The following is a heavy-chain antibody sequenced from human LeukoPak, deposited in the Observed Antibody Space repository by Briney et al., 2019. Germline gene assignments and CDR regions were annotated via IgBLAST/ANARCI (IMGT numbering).Heavy chain of an antibody. CDR2: ISTTSSYI. Sequence: GGSLRLSCAASGFTFSSYAMSWVRQAPGKGLEWVSSISTTSSYIYHADSVKGRFTISRDNAKNSLYLQMNSLRADDTAVYFCARDIYDDSGYFRRGLDYWGQGILVTVSS. D-gene: IGHD3-22*01. CDR1: GFTFSSYA. J-gene: IGHJ4*02. V-gene: IGHV3-21*01. CDR3: ARDIYDDSGYFRRGLDY.